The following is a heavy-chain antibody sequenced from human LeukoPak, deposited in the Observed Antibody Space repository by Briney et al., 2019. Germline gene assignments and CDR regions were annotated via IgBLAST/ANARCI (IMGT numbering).Heavy chain of an antibody. J-gene: IGHJ4*02. CDR2: ISSSSSYI. Sequence: TPGGSLRLSCAASGFTFSSYSMNWVRQAPGKGLEWVSSISSSSSYIYYADSVKGRFTISRDNAKNSLYLQMNSLRAEDTAVYYCARDQRGSGSLFDCWGQGTLVTASS. CDR3: ARDQRGSGSLFDC. CDR1: GFTFSSYS. V-gene: IGHV3-21*01. D-gene: IGHD3-22*01.